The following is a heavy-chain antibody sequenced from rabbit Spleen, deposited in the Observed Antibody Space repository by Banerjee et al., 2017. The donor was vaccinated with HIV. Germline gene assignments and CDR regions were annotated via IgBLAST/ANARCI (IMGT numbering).Heavy chain of an antibody. V-gene: IGHV1S7*01. CDR1: GFTLSSYY. D-gene: IGHD1-1*01. CDR3: ARDLTSIIGWNFNL. Sequence: QLKESGGGLVQPGGSLKLSCKASGFTLSSYYMNWVRQAPGKGLEWIGYIDPVFGITYYASWVNGRFSISRENAQNTVFLQMTSLTAADTATYFCARDLTSIIGWNFNLWGPGTLVTVS. CDR2: IDPVFGIT. J-gene: IGHJ4*01.